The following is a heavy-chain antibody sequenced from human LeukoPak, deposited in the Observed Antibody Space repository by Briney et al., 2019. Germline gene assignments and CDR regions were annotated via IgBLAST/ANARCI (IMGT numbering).Heavy chain of an antibody. CDR3: ARVEVPRDINDWYFDL. V-gene: IGHV4-38-2*02. J-gene: IGHJ2*01. D-gene: IGHD2-15*01. CDR2: LYHSGTT. CDR1: GYSIAHGFF. Sequence: KPSETLSLTCTVSGYSIAHGFFWAWIRQPPGGGLEWIGSLYHSGTTYYSTSLKSRISTSVDTSKNQFSLKLRLVTAADTAVYYCARVEVPRDINDWYFDLWGRGTLVTVSS.